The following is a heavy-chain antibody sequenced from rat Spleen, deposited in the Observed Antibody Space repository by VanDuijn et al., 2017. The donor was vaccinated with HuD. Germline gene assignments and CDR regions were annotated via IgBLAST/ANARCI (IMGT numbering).Heavy chain of an antibody. V-gene: IGHV2S8*01. J-gene: IGHJ2*01. D-gene: IGHD1-12*02. CDR2: IPSGGTP. CDR1: GFSLSRHG. Sequence: QVQLKESGPGLVQPSQTLSLTCTVSGFSLSRHGVIWVRQPPGKGLEWIAAIPSGGTPYYNSPPKSRLSVTRDTSKSQVFLEMNSLQTGDTALYFCTSFYYYDGSYYYPFPYWGQGVMVTVSS. CDR3: TSFYYYDGSYYYPFPY.